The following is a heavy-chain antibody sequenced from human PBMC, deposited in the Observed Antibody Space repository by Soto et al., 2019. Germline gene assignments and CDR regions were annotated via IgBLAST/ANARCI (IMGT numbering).Heavy chain of an antibody. Sequence: PSETLSLTCSVSGDSVSSGSYYWSWIRQPPGKGLEWIGYMYYSGSTYYNPSLKSRVTISVDTSKNQFSLKLSSVTAADTAVYYCAREVVGATTFDYWGQGTLVTVSS. D-gene: IGHD1-26*01. CDR1: GDSVSSGSYY. V-gene: IGHV4-61*01. CDR2: MYYSGST. J-gene: IGHJ4*02. CDR3: AREVVGATTFDY.